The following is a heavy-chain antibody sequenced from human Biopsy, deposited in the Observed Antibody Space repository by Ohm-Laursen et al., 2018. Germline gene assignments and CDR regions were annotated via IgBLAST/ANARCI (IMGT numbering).Heavy chain of an antibody. V-gene: IGHV4-31*01. CDR1: GGSIGGGEYY. J-gene: IGHJ2*01. CDR3: ARGVPHYDGSGFPLAGYWYSIS. D-gene: IGHD3-22*01. Sequence: SQTLSLTCSVSGGSIGGGEYYWNWIRQHPGKGLEWIGLISYSGTTFYNPSLESLLTISIDTSKNHFSLNLRSVTAADTAVYYCARGVPHYDGSGFPLAGYWYSISGAVAPWSLSPQ. CDR2: ISYSGTT.